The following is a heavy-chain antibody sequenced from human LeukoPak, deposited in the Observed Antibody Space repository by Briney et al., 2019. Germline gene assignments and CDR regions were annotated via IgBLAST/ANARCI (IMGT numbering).Heavy chain of an antibody. J-gene: IGHJ4*02. Sequence: GGSLRLSCAASGFTFSSYAMSWVRQAPGKGLEWVSSISGSGGSTYSPDSVKGRFTISRDNAKNTPYLQMNSLRAEDTAVYSCARRSTSGRYFDYWGQGNLVTVSS. V-gene: IGHV3-23*01. CDR3: ARRSTSGRYFDY. CDR1: GFTFSSYA. CDR2: ISGSGGST. D-gene: IGHD3-10*01.